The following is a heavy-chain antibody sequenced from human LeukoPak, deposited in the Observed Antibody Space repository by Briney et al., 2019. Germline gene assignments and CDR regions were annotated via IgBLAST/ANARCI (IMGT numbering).Heavy chain of an antibody. Sequence: KTGGSPRLSCAASGFTFSSCGFNWVRQAPGKGLEWVSSIGPTGTDRYYADSVRGRFTISRDNAKNSMYLQMDSLRDEDTAVYYCATETIGRHYDYWGQGTLLTVSS. J-gene: IGHJ4*02. V-gene: IGHV3-21*01. CDR3: ATETIGRHYDY. CDR1: GFTFSSCG. CDR2: IGPTGTDR. D-gene: IGHD1-14*01.